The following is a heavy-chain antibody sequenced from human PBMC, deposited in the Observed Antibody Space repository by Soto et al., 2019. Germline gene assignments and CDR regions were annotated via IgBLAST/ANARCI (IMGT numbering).Heavy chain of an antibody. CDR1: GGSISSYY. CDR3: ARRDRYFSVVSCLPGAFDI. J-gene: IGHJ3*02. D-gene: IGHD2-15*01. V-gene: IGHV4-59*08. CDR2: IYYSGST. Sequence: PSETLSLTCTVSGGSISSYYWSWIRQPPGKGLEWIGYIYYSGSTNYNPSLKSRVTISVDTSKNQFSLKLSSVTAADTAVYYCARRDRYFSVVSCLPGAFDIWGQGTMVTLS.